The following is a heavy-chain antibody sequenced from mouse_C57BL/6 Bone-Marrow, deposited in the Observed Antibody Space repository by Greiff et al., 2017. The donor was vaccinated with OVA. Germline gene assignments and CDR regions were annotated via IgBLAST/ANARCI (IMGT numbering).Heavy chain of an antibody. J-gene: IGHJ3*01. CDR3: AREAYDPWFAY. CDR2: ISDGGSYT. CDR1: GFPFSSYA. V-gene: IGHV5-4*01. D-gene: IGHD1-1*01. Sequence: EVKLVESGGGLVKPGGSLKLSCAASGFPFSSYAMSWVRQTPEKRLEWVATISDGGSYTYYPDNVKGRFTISRDNAKNNLYLQMSHLKSEDTAMYYCAREAYDPWFAYWGQGTLVTVSA.